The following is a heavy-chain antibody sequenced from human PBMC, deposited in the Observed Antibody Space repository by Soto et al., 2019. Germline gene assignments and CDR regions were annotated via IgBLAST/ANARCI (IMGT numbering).Heavy chain of an antibody. CDR2: IYYSGST. J-gene: IGHJ2*01. D-gene: IGHD3-10*01. Sequence: QVQLQESGPGLVKPSETLSLTCTVSGGSVSSGSYYWSWIRQPPGKGLEWIGNIYYSGSTNYNPSLKSRVTISVDTSKNQFSLKLSFVTAADTAVYYCARGSTMVRGVSYFDLWGRGTLVTVSS. V-gene: IGHV4-61*01. CDR1: GGSVSSGSYY. CDR3: ARGSTMVRGVSYFDL.